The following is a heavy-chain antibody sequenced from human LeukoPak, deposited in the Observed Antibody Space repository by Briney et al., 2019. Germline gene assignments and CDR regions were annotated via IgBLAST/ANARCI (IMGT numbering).Heavy chain of an antibody. CDR3: ARGDRIQLWLLYYFDY. D-gene: IGHD5-18*01. Sequence: ASVKVSCKASGYTFTSFGITWVRHAPAQGLEWMRWINPNSGGTNYAQKFQGRVTMTRDTSISTAYMELSRLRSDDTAVYYCARGDRIQLWLLYYFDYWGQGTLVTVSS. V-gene: IGHV1-2*02. CDR1: GYTFTSFG. J-gene: IGHJ4*02. CDR2: INPNSGGT.